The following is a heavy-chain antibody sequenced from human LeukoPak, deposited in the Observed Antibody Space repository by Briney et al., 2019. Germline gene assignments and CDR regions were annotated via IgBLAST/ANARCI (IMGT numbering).Heavy chain of an antibody. V-gene: IGHV4-59*08. Sequence: PSETLSLTCTVSGGSISSYYWSWIRQPPGKGLGWIGDIHHSGSSNCNPSLKSRVTISGDTSKNQFSLKLRSVTAADTAVYYCARRYSYGYDYWGQGTLVTVSS. CDR1: GGSISSYY. J-gene: IGHJ4*02. CDR3: ARRYSYGYDY. CDR2: IHHSGSS. D-gene: IGHD5-18*01.